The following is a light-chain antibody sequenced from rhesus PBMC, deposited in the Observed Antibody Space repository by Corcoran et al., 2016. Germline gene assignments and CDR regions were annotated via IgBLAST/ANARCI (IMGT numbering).Light chain of an antibody. CDR3: QQHNSHPFT. CDR2: AAS. J-gene: IGKJ3*01. Sequence: DIQMTQSPSSLSASVGDTVTITCRASQGMRSYLNWLQQNPGKALKLLIYAASSLQSGVPSRFSGSGAGTDFTLTISSLQPDDFAAYYCQQHNSHPFTFSPGTKLDIK. V-gene: IGKV1-28*03. CDR1: QGMRSY.